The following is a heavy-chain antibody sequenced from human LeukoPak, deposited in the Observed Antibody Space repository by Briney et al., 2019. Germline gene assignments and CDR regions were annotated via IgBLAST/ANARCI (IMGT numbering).Heavy chain of an antibody. J-gene: IGHJ4*02. CDR1: GFTFSSYW. D-gene: IGHD6-13*01. CDR2: IKQDGSEK. Sequence: GGSLRLSCAASGFTFSSYWMSWVRQAPGKGLEWVANIKQDGSEKYYVDSVKGRFTISRDNAKNSLYLQMNSLRAEDTAVYYCARELLYSCSWYTGVSFDYWGQGTLVTVSS. V-gene: IGHV3-7*01. CDR3: ARELLYSCSWYTGVSFDY.